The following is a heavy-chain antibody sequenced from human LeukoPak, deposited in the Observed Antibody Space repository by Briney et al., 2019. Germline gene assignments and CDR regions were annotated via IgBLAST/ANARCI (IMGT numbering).Heavy chain of an antibody. Sequence: GGSLRLSCAASGFTFSSYAMSWVRQAPGRGLEWVSAISGSGGSTYYADSVEGRFTISRDNSKNTLYLQMNSLRAEDTAVYYCAKDPESSSWYYFDDGGQGTLVTVAS. CDR1: GFTFSSYA. CDR2: ISGSGGST. D-gene: IGHD6-13*01. V-gene: IGHV3-23*01. J-gene: IGHJ4*02. CDR3: AKDPESSSWYYFDD.